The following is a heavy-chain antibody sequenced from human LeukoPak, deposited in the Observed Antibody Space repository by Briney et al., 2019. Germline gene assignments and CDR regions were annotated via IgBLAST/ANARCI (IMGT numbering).Heavy chain of an antibody. CDR1: GGSISSGGYS. V-gene: IGHV4-30-2*01. CDR2: IYHSGST. J-gene: IGHJ4*02. Sequence: SQTLSLTCAVSGGSISSGGYSWSWIRQPPGKGLEWIGYIYHSGSTYYNPSLKSRVTISVDRSKNQFSLKLSSVTAADTAVYYCARRGCGSTSCSEDYWGQGTLVTVSS. D-gene: IGHD2-2*01. CDR3: ARRGCGSTSCSEDY.